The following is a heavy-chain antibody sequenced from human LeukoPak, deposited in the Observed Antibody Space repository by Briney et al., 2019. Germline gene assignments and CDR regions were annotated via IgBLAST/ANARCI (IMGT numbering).Heavy chain of an antibody. V-gene: IGHV3-43*02. D-gene: IGHD3-22*01. J-gene: IGHJ1*01. CDR2: ISGDGGST. CDR1: GFTFDDYA. Sequence: GGSLRLSCAASGFTFDDYAMHWVRQAPGKGLEWVSLISGDGGSTYYADSVKGRFTISRDNSKNSLYLQRNSLRTEDTALYYCAKDTLYDSSGYSTPVWGQGTLVTVSS. CDR3: AKDTLYDSSGYSTPV.